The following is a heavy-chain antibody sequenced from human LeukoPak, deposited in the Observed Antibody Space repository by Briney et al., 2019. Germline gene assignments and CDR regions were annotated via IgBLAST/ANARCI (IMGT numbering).Heavy chain of an antibody. Sequence: QAGGSLRLSCAASGFTFSAYWMTWVRQAPGKGLEWVANIKQDGNEKYYVDSVKGRFAISRDSAKNSLHLQMNSLRAEDTAVYYCARGDSSGYYYLSAYDIWGQGTMVTVSS. CDR2: IKQDGNEK. J-gene: IGHJ3*02. CDR1: GFTFSAYW. CDR3: ARGDSSGYYYLSAYDI. V-gene: IGHV3-7*01. D-gene: IGHD3-22*01.